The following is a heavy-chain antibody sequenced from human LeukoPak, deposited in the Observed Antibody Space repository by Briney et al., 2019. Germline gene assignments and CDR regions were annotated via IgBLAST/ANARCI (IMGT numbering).Heavy chain of an antibody. CDR1: GFTFSSYS. J-gene: IGHJ4*02. CDR3: ARTHNNYVWGSYRGYYFDY. Sequence: GGSLRLSCAASGFTFSSYSMNWVRQAPGKGLEWVSSISSSSGTIYYADSVKGRFTISRDNAKNSLYLQMNSLRAEDTAVYYCARTHNNYVWGSYRGYYFDYWGQGTLVTVSS. CDR2: ISSSSGTI. D-gene: IGHD3-16*02. V-gene: IGHV3-21*03.